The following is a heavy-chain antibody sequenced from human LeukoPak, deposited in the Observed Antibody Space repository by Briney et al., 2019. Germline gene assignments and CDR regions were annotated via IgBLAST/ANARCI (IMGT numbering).Heavy chain of an antibody. J-gene: IGHJ4*02. Sequence: PGGSLRLSCAGFGFTYNSEAMGWVCQAPGKGLEWVSGISGSGGVTYYADSVKGRFTVSRDNFKNMLYLQMSSLRVEDTAVYYCATGPRVMTSPEHYWGQGTLVTVSS. D-gene: IGHD3-16*01. CDR2: ISGSGGVT. CDR3: ATGPRVMTSPEHY. CDR1: GFTYNSEA. V-gene: IGHV3-23*01.